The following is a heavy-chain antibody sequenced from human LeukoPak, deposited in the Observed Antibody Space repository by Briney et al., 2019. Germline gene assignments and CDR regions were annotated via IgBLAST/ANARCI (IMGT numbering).Heavy chain of an antibody. D-gene: IGHD3-22*01. V-gene: IGHV1-69*04. J-gene: IGHJ6*02. CDR2: IIPILGIA. CDR3: ARYYYDSSGYGHAYYYYYGMDV. CDR1: GGTFSSYA. Sequence: SVKVSCKASGGTFSSYAISWVRQAPGQGLEWMGRIIPILGIANYAQKFQGRVTITADKSTSTAYMELSSLRSEDTAVYYCARYYYDSSGYGHAYYYYYGMDVWGQGATVTVSS.